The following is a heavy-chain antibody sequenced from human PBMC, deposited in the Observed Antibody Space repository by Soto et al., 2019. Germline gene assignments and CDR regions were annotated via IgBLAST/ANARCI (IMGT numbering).Heavy chain of an antibody. CDR2: ISCCGGSA. J-gene: IGHJ4*02. V-gene: IGHV3-23*01. Sequence: EVQLLESGGGVVQPGGSLRLSCVASGFNFKKFAMAWVRQAAGEGLEWVSGISCCGGSAYYADSVKGRFSIARDDSKNTVSLQLKSLRVEDTAQYYCAKADGQQWLIPHLDNWGQGTLVTVS. D-gene: IGHD6-19*01. CDR3: AKADGQQWLIPHLDN. CDR1: GFNFKKFA.